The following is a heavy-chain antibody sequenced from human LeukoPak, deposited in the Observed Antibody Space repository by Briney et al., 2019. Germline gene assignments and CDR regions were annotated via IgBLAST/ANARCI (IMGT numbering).Heavy chain of an antibody. Sequence: PSETLSLTCTVSGGSISSGDYYWSWIRQPPGKGLEWIGYIYYSGSTYYNPSLKSRVTISVDTSKNQFSLKLSSVTAADTAVYYCAREYSSSRGGPTWFDPWGQGTLVTVSS. CDR1: GGSISSGDYY. D-gene: IGHD6-6*01. V-gene: IGHV4-30-4*08. J-gene: IGHJ5*02. CDR2: IYYSGST. CDR3: AREYSSSRGGPTWFDP.